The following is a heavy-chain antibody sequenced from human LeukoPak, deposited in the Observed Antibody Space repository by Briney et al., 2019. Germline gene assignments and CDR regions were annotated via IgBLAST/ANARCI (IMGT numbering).Heavy chain of an antibody. CDR2: IIPILGIA. CDR3: ARGRPGSGWSFDY. D-gene: IGHD6-19*01. J-gene: IGHJ4*02. CDR1: GGTFSSYA. V-gene: IGHV1-69*04. Sequence: GAPVKVSCKASGGTFSSYAISWVRQAPGQGLEWMGRIIPILGIANYAQKFQGRVTITADKSTSTAYMELSSLRSEDTAVYYCARGRPGSGWSFDYWGQGTLVTVSS.